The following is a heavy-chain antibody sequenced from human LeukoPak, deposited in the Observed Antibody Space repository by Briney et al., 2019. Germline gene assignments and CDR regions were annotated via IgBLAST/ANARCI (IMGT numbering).Heavy chain of an antibody. D-gene: IGHD3-22*01. CDR2: INQDGTLT. CDR1: GLTFRSHW. J-gene: IGHJ4*02. Sequence: GGSLRLSCVDSGLTFRSHWMTWVRQAPGKGLEWVANINQDGTLTNYVDSVKGRFTISRDNAKNSLYLQMNSLRAEDTAVYYCARDRRDYDSSGYYYVSDYWGQGTLVTVSS. V-gene: IGHV3-7*03. CDR3: ARDRRDYDSSGYYYVSDY.